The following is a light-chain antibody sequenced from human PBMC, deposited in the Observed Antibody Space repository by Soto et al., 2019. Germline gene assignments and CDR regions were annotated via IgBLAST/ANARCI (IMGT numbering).Light chain of an antibody. CDR3: QQYNSYPWT. CDR2: KAS. J-gene: IGKJ1*01. Sequence: DIQMTQSPSTLSASVGDRVTITCRASQSISSWLAWYQQKPGKAPKLLIYKASSLDSGVPSRFSGSGSGTEFTLTISSLQPDDFATYYCQQYNSYPWTF. CDR1: QSISSW. V-gene: IGKV1-5*03.